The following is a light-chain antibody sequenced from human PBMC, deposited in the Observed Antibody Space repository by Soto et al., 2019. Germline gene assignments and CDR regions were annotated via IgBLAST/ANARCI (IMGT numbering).Light chain of an antibody. CDR2: DAS. CDR1: QSISNW. J-gene: IGKJ5*01. Sequence: DIQMTQSPSTLSASVGDRVTITCRASQSISNWLAWYQQKPGKAPKLLIYDASSLESGVPSRFSGSGSGTEFTLTISSLQPDDFATYYCQQYNSYQITFGQGTRLEI. CDR3: QQYNSYQIT. V-gene: IGKV1-5*01.